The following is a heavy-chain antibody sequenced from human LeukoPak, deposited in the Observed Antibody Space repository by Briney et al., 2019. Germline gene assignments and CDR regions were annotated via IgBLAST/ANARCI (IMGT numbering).Heavy chain of an antibody. CDR3: ARDEDTSALSEY. J-gene: IGHJ4*02. Sequence: GGSLRLSCAGSGFSFSSSTTSWVRQAPGRGLEWVSAISNNGGRTDYADSVKGRFTISRDNSKSTLYLHMDSLRAEDTAVYYCARDEDTSALSEYWGQGTLVTVSS. V-gene: IGHV3-23*01. CDR2: ISNNGGRT. D-gene: IGHD2/OR15-2a*01. CDR1: GFSFSSST.